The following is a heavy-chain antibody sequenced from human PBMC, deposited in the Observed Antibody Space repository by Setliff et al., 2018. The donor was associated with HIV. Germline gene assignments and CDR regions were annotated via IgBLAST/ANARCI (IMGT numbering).Heavy chain of an antibody. Sequence: SETLSLTCSVSGGSISSYYWSWIRQPPGKGLEWIGCVYYSGGTNYNPSLRSRVTISVDTSKNHFSLKLSSVTAADTAVYYCARHIAGYSAYGDYAYFDYWGQGTLVTVSS. CDR1: GGSISSYY. CDR2: VYYSGGT. D-gene: IGHD5-12*01. J-gene: IGHJ4*02. V-gene: IGHV4-59*08. CDR3: ARHIAGYSAYGDYAYFDY.